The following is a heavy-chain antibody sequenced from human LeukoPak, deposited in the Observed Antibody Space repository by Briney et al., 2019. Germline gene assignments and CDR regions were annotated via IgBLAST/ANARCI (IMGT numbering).Heavy chain of an antibody. D-gene: IGHD2-8*01. V-gene: IGHV1-18*01. CDR1: GYTFTTYG. CDR2: ISTYDGNA. Sequence: ASVKVSCKASGYTFTTYGISWVRQAPGQGLEWMGWISTYDGNANYAQHLQGKVTMTKDTSAGTVYMELRSLRSDDTAVYYCARGGGVSTSDYWGQGTLVTVSS. CDR3: ARGGGVSTSDY. J-gene: IGHJ4*02.